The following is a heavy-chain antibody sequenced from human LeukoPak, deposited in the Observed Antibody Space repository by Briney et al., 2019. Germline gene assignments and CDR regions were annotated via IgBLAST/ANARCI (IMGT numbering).Heavy chain of an antibody. D-gene: IGHD2-15*01. J-gene: IGHJ4*02. CDR2: ISYDGSNK. CDR3: ARDFLGYCSGGSCQRSYFFDY. Sequence: PGGSLRPSCAASGFTFSNYAMHWVRQAPGKGLEWVAVISYDGSNKYYADSVKGRFTISRDNSKNTLYLQMNSLRAEDTAVYYCARDFLGYCSGGSCQRSYFFDYWGQGTLVTVSS. V-gene: IGHV3-30-3*01. CDR1: GFTFSNYA.